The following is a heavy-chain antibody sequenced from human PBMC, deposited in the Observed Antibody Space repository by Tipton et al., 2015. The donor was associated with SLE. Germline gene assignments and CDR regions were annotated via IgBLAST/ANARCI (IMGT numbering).Heavy chain of an antibody. J-gene: IGHJ4*02. CDR1: GDSITSYY. D-gene: IGHD3-22*01. Sequence: TLSLTCTVSGDSITSYYWSWIRQPAGKGLEWIGRICTSGSTNYNPSLKSRVTMSVDTSKSQFSLKLSPVTAADTAVYYCARGFYYDTSGPSYFDYWGQGTLVTVSS. CDR2: ICTSGST. V-gene: IGHV4-4*07. CDR3: ARGFYYDTSGPSYFDY.